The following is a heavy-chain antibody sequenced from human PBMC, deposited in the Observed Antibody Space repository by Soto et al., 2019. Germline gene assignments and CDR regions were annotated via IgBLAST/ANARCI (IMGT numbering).Heavy chain of an antibody. D-gene: IGHD3-9*01. CDR1: GFTFSSYG. J-gene: IGHJ6*02. CDR2: INSDGSST. CDR3: ARKDYDILTGYPYYYYGMDV. V-gene: IGHV3-74*01. Sequence: GWSLRLSCAASGFTFSSYGMHWVRQAQGKGLVWVSRINSDGSSTSYADSVKGRFTISRDNAKNTLYLQMNSLRAEDTAVYYCARKDYDILTGYPYYYYGMDVWGQGTTVTVSS.